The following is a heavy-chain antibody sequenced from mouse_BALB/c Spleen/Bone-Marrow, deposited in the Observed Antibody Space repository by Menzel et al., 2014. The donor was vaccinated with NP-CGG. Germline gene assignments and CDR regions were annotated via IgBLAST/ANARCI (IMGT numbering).Heavy chain of an antibody. Sequence: VQLQQSGAELVKPGASVKLSCTASGFNIKDTYMHWVKQRPEQGLEWIGRIDPANGNTKYDPKFQGKAAITADTSSNTAYLQLSSLTSEGTAVYYCASYYYGHYFDYWGQGTTLTVSS. D-gene: IGHD1-1*01. CDR1: GFNIKDTY. CDR3: ASYYYGHYFDY. V-gene: IGHV14-3*02. CDR2: IDPANGNT. J-gene: IGHJ2*01.